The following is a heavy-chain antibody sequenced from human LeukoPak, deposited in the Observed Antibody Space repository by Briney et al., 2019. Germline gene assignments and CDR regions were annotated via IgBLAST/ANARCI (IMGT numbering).Heavy chain of an antibody. V-gene: IGHV4-34*01. D-gene: IGHD3-9*01. Sequence: SETLSLTCAVYGGSFSGYYWSWIRQPPGKRLEWIGEINHSGSTNYNPSLKSRVTISVDTSKNQFSLKLSSVTAADTAVYYCARGLVGDILTGYYLDYWGQGTLVTVSS. CDR1: GGSFSGYY. CDR3: ARGLVGDILTGYYLDY. J-gene: IGHJ4*02. CDR2: INHSGST.